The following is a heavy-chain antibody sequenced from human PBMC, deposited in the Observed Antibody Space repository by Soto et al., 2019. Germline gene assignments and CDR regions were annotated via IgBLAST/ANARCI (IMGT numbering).Heavy chain of an antibody. CDR2: IIPIFGTA. J-gene: IGHJ6*02. CDR3: ARGVVVVAATTYYYYGMDV. D-gene: IGHD2-15*01. CDR1: GGTFSSNA. V-gene: IGHV1-69*06. Sequence: PSVKVSCKASGGTFSSNAISWVRQAPGQGLEWMGGIIPIFGTANYAQKFQGRVTITADKSTSTAYMELSSLRFEDTAVDYCARGVVVVAATTYYYYGMDVWGQGTTVTVSS.